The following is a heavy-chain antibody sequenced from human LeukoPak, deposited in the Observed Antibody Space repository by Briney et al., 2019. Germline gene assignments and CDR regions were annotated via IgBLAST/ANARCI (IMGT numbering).Heavy chain of an antibody. J-gene: IGHJ4*02. V-gene: IGHV3-21*01. CDR2: ISSSSSYI. CDR1: GFTFSSYA. CDR3: ARKVSSRAVAGLCH. D-gene: IGHD6-19*01. Sequence: GGSLRLSCAASGFTFSSYAMSWVRQAPGKGLEWVSSISSSSSYIYYADSVKGRFTISRDNAKNSLYLQMNSLRAEDTAVYYCARKVSSRAVAGLCHWGQGTLVTVSS.